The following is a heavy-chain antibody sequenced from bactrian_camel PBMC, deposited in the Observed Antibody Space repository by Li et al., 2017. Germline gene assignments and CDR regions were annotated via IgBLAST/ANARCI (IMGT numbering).Heavy chain of an antibody. CDR1: GFTFSTYG. D-gene: IGHD3*01. V-gene: IGHV3S6*01. CDR3: SIHRADVSVYWSGAYYCSPGTFDY. CDR2: IYADGSNT. J-gene: IGHJ4*01. Sequence: HVQLVESGGGSVQAGGTLRLSCAASGFTFSTYGMSWVRQPPGKGLQWVSGIYADGSNTYYADSVKGRFTISQDNAKNTLYLQMSSLKPEDTAMYYCSIHRADVSVYWSGAYYCSPGTFDYWGQGTQVTVS.